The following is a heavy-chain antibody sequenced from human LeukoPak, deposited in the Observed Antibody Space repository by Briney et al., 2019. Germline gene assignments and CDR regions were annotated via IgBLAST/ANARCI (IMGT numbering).Heavy chain of an antibody. CDR2: IYYSGST. CDR3: ARSTGYSIYYFDY. CDR1: GGSISSYY. V-gene: IGHV4-59*01. J-gene: IGHJ4*02. Sequence: PSETLSLTCTVSGGSISSYYSSWIRQPPGKGLEWIGYIYYSGSTNYNPSLKSRVTISGDTSKNQFSLKLSSVTAANTAVYYCARSTGYSIYYFDYWGQGTLVTVSS. D-gene: IGHD6-13*01.